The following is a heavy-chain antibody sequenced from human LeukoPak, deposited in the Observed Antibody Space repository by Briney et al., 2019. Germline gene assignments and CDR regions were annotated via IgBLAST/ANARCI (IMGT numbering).Heavy chain of an antibody. D-gene: IGHD3-22*01. CDR1: GFTFSSYA. CDR2: ISWNSGSI. J-gene: IGHJ4*02. CDR3: AKGGISMTVGFDY. V-gene: IGHV3-9*01. Sequence: LPGGSLRLSCAASGFTFSSYAMSWVRQAPGKGLEWVSGISWNSGSIDYADSVEGRFTISRDNAKKSLYLQMNSLRAEDTALYYCAKGGISMTVGFDYWGQGTLVIVSS.